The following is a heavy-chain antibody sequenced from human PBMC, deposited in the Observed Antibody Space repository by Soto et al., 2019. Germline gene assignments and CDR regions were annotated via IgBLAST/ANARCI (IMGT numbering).Heavy chain of an antibody. V-gene: IGHV1-69*06. Sequence: VHLVQFGAEVKKPGPSVKVSCKASGGTFSSYAISGVRQAPGKGLEWMGGIIPIFGTANYAQKFQGRVTITADKSTSTAYMELSSRRSEDTGVYDCAREGEAGLYYFDYWGHGTLVTVSS. CDR1: GGTFSSYA. CDR3: AREGEAGLYYFDY. J-gene: IGHJ4*01. D-gene: IGHD2-21*01. CDR2: IIPIFGTA.